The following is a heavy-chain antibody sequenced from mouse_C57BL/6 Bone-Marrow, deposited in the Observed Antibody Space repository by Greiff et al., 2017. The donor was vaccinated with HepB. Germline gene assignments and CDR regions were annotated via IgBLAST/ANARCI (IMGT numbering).Heavy chain of an antibody. D-gene: IGHD2-4*01. J-gene: IGHJ3*01. CDR1: GYSITSGYY. CDR2: ISYDGSN. Sequence: DVKLVESGPGLVKPSQSLSLTCSVTGYSITSGYYWNWIRQFPGNKLEWMGYISYDGSNNYNPSLKNRISITRDTSKNQFFLKLNSVTTEDTATYYCARAIYYDYPAWFAYWGQGTLVTVSA. V-gene: IGHV3-6*01. CDR3: ARAIYYDYPAWFAY.